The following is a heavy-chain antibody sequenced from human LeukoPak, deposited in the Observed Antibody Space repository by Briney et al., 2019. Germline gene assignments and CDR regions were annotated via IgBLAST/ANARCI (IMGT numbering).Heavy chain of an antibody. Sequence: TGGSLRLSCAASGFTFSRYWMTWVRQAPGKGLEWVASINQDQNEIHYVDSVRGRFTISRDNAKNSLYLQMNSLRAEDTATYYCAKDSLLLRGPLLIYFFDFWGQGTLVTVSS. V-gene: IGHV3-7*03. CDR1: GFTFSRYW. J-gene: IGHJ4*02. CDR3: AKDSLLLRGPLLIYFFDF. CDR2: INQDQNEI. D-gene: IGHD3-10*01.